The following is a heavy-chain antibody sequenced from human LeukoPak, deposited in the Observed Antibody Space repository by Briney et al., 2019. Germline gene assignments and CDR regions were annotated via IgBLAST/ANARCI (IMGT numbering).Heavy chain of an antibody. Sequence: SETLSLTCTVSGGSISSHYWSWIRQPAGKGLEWIGRIYTSGSTHYNPSLKSRVSMSVDTSKAQFSLKLSSVTAADTAVYYCARGSLSGASYFNYWGQGTLVTVSS. J-gene: IGHJ4*02. CDR3: ARGSLSGASYFNY. CDR1: GGSISSHY. D-gene: IGHD2-15*01. CDR2: IYTSGST. V-gene: IGHV4-4*07.